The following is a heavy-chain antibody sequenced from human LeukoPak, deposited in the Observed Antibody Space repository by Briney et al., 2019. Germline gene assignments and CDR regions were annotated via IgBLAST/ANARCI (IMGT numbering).Heavy chain of an antibody. CDR3: ARWESIYYAFDI. CDR1: GGSISSYY. CDR2: SHYSGNT. V-gene: IGHV4-59*12. D-gene: IGHD1-26*01. J-gene: IGHJ3*02. Sequence: SETLSLTCTVSGGSISSYYWNWIRQPPGKGLEWIGYSHYSGNTNYNPSLKSQVTISVDTSKNQFSLKLSSVTAADTAVYYCARWESIYYAFDIWGQGTMVTVS.